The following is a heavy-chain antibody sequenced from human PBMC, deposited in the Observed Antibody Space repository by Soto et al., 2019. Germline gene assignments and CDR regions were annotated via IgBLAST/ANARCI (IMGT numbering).Heavy chain of an antibody. D-gene: IGHD3-10*01. Sequence: SQTLSLTCAISGDXVSSNSAAWNWIRQSPSRGLEWLGRTFYRSKWYNDYAESVKSRITINPDTSKNQFSLQLNSVTPEDTAVYYCAREGTMVRGVINPLDYWGQGTLVTVSS. V-gene: IGHV6-1*01. J-gene: IGHJ4*02. CDR1: GDXVSSNSAA. CDR2: TFYRSKWYN. CDR3: AREGTMVRGVINPLDY.